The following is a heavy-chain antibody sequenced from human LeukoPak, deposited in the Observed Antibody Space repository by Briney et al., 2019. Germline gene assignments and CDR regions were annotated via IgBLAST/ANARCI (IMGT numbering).Heavy chain of an antibody. Sequence: GGFLRLSCAASGFTFSSYGMHWVRQAPGKGLEWVAVIWYDGSNKYYADSVKGRFTISRDNSKNTLYLQMNSLRAEDTAVYYCARAGIVGAFDYWGQGTLVTVSS. V-gene: IGHV3-33*01. CDR1: GFTFSSYG. CDR2: IWYDGSNK. CDR3: ARAGIVGAFDY. J-gene: IGHJ4*02. D-gene: IGHD1-26*01.